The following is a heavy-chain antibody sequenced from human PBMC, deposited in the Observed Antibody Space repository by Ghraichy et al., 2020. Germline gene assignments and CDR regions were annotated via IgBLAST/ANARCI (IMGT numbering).Heavy chain of an antibody. CDR1: GFTFSSYA. J-gene: IGHJ4*02. CDR2: ISGSGGST. CDR3: AKDRYYCGGDCYYNYFDY. D-gene: IGHD2-21*02. V-gene: IGHV3-23*01. Sequence: GGSLRLSCAASGFTFSSYAMSWVRQAPGKGLEWVSAISGSGGSTYYADSVKGRFTISRDNSKNTLYLQMNSLRAEDTAVYYCAKDRYYCGGDCYYNYFDYWGQGTLVTVSS.